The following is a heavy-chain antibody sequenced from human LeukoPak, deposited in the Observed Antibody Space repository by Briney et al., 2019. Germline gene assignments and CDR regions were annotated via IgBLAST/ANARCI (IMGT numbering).Heavy chain of an antibody. V-gene: IGHV3-23*01. Sequence: GGSLRLSCAASGFTFSSYAMSWVRQAPGKGLEWVSAISGSGGSTYYADSVKGRFTIPRDNSKNTLYLQMNSLRAEDTAVYYCAKYQNGDYHINFDYWGQGTLVTVSS. CDR3: AKYQNGDYHINFDY. CDR1: GFTFSSYA. D-gene: IGHD4-17*01. J-gene: IGHJ4*02. CDR2: ISGSGGST.